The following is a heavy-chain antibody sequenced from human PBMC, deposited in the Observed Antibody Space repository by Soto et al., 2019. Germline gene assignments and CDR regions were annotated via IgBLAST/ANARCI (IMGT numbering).Heavy chain of an antibody. CDR2: ISWNSGSI. Sequence: GGSLRLSCAASGFTFDDYAMHWVRQAPGKGLEWVSGISWNSGSIGYADSVKGRFTISRDNAKNSLYLQMNSLRAEDTALYYCAKSKDRRTWYYDFWSGYRNWFDPWGQGTLVTVSS. CDR3: AKSKDRRTWYYDFWSGYRNWFDP. D-gene: IGHD3-3*01. J-gene: IGHJ5*02. CDR1: GFTFDDYA. V-gene: IGHV3-9*01.